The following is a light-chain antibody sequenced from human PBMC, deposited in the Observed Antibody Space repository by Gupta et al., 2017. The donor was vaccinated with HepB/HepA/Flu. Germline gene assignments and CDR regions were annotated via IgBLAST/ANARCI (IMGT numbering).Light chain of an antibody. CDR3: QQRDSTPVT. J-gene: IGKJ4*01. V-gene: IGKV1-39*01. CDR1: QSIGKY. Sequence: LQITLSPSPLSASVGDRVTITCRTSQSIGKYLHWYQQKTGKAPKALIRAASTLQSGVPSRFSGSGSGTDFTLTISRRQPEDFGTYYCQQRDSTPVTFGGGTRVEIK. CDR2: AAS.